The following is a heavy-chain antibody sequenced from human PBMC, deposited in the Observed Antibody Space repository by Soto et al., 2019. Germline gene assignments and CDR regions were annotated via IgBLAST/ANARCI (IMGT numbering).Heavy chain of an antibody. V-gene: IGHV3-23*01. D-gene: IGHD5-18*01. CDR3: AKGVSQYTPLALFDY. Sequence: SLRLSCAASGFTFSSYAMSWVRQAPGKGLEWVSTISGSDGRTYSTDSVKGRFTISRDNSRNTAYLQMNSLRVEDTAVYYCAKGVSQYTPLALFDYWGRGTLVTVSS. CDR1: GFTFSSYA. CDR2: ISGSDGRT. J-gene: IGHJ4*02.